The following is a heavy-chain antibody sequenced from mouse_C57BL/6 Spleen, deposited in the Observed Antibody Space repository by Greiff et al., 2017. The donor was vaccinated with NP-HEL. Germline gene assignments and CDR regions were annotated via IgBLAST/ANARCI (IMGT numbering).Heavy chain of an antibody. V-gene: IGHV5-4*01. CDR3: AREAIDDGYYFDY. Sequence: EVQRVESGGGLVKPGGSLKLSCAASGFTFSSYAMSWVRQTPEKRLEWVATISDGGSYTYYPDNVKGRFTISRDNAKNNLYLQMSHLKSEDTAMYYCAREAIDDGYYFDYWGQGTTLTVSS. CDR1: GFTFSSYA. D-gene: IGHD2-3*01. J-gene: IGHJ2*01. CDR2: ISDGGSYT.